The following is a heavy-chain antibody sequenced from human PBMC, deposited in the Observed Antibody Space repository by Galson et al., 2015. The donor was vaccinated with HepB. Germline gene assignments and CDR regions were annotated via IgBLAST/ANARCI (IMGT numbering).Heavy chain of an antibody. CDR3: ARDRGVVVITGGAAFDI. J-gene: IGHJ3*02. CDR2: IIPILGIA. D-gene: IGHD3-22*01. CDR1: GGTFSSYT. V-gene: IGHV1-69*04. Sequence: SVKVSCKASGGTFSSYTISWVRQAPGQGLEWMGRIIPILGIANYAQKFQGRVTITADKSTSTAYMELSSLRSEDTAVYYCARDRGVVVITGGAAFDIWGQGTMVTVSS.